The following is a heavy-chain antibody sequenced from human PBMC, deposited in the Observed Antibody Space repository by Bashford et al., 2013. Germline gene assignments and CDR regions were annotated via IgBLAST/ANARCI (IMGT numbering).Heavy chain of an antibody. CDR2: IYYSGST. CDR3: AGGDYHGSYSSMWFANWFDP. D-gene: IGHD6-19*01. J-gene: IGHJ5*02. Sequence: WIRQPPGKGLEWIGSIYYSGSTYYNPSLKSRVTTSLDTSKTQFSLKLSSVTAADTAVYYCAGGDYHGSYSSMWFANWFDPWGQGTLVTVSS. V-gene: IGHV4-39*07.